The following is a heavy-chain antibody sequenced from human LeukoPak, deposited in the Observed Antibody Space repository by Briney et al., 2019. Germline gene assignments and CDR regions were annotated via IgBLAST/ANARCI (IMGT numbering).Heavy chain of an antibody. CDR3: ARLMSGSASFDY. D-gene: IGHD6-19*01. Sequence: GESLRISCKGSGYSFTNYWTTWVRQMPGKGLEWMGRIDPSDSYTNYSPSFQGHVTISADKSISTAYLQWSSLKASDTAMYYCARLMSGSASFDYWGQGTLLTVSS. J-gene: IGHJ4*02. V-gene: IGHV5-10-1*01. CDR2: IDPSDSYT. CDR1: GYSFTNYW.